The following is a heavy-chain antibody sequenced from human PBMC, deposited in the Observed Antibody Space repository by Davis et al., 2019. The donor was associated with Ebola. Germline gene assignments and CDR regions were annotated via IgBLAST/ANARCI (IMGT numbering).Heavy chain of an antibody. CDR2: IYYSGST. J-gene: IGHJ4*02. D-gene: IGHD3-3*01. CDR1: GGSISSGGYY. Sequence: SCTVSGGSISSGGYYWSWIRQHPGKGLEWIGYIYYSGSTYYNPSLKSQVTISVDTSKNQFSLKLSSVTAADTAVYYCAREGFWSGYRSRFDYWGQGTLVTVSS. V-gene: IGHV4-31*02. CDR3: AREGFWSGYRSRFDY.